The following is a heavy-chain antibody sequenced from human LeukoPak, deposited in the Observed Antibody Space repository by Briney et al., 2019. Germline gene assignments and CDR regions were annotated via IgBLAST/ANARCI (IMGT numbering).Heavy chain of an antibody. V-gene: IGHV3-74*01. Sequence: GGSLRLSCAASGFTFSNSWMHWVRQAPGKGLVWVSRINPDGSSTRYADPVKGRFTISRDNAKNTLYLQMNSLRAEDTAVYYCARDQGGPRDYWGQGSLVTVSS. CDR3: ARDQGGPRDY. CDR2: INPDGSST. J-gene: IGHJ4*02. D-gene: IGHD3-16*01. CDR1: GFTFSNSW.